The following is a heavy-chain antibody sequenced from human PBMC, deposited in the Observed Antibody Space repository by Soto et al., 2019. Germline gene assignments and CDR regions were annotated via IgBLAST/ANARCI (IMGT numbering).Heavy chain of an antibody. CDR3: ASPKVDFDC. V-gene: IGHV3-23*01. CDR2: IIDSGATT. J-gene: IGHJ4*02. Sequence: EVQMLESGGGLVQPGGSLRLSCAATGFTFSTYAMSWVRQAPGKGLEWVSAIIDSGATTYYADSVKGRFTISRDNSKNTLYLQMNSLRPEDTAVYYCASPKVDFDCWGQGTLVTVSS. D-gene: IGHD2-15*01. CDR1: GFTFSTYA.